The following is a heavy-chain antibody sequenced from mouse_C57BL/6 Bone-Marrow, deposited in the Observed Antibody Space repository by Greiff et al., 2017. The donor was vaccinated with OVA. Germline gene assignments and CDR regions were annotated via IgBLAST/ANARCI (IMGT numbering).Heavy chain of an antibody. Sequence: EVQVVESGAELVRPGASVKLSCTASGFNIKDDYMHWVKQRPEQGLEWIGWIDPENGDTEYASTFQGKATITADTSSNTAYLQLSSLTSEDTAVYYCTTGPFTTVVATDFDYWGQGTTLTVSS. J-gene: IGHJ2*01. D-gene: IGHD1-1*01. CDR3: TTGPFTTVVATDFDY. V-gene: IGHV14-4*01. CDR2: IDPENGDT. CDR1: GFNIKDDY.